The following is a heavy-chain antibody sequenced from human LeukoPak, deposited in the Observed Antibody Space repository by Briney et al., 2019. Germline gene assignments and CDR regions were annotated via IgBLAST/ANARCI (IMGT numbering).Heavy chain of an antibody. CDR2: IHDSGST. J-gene: IGHJ4*02. D-gene: IGHD5-24*01. Sequence: SETLPLTCTVSVGSISKYYWSWIRQSPEKGLEWMGYIHDSGSTNYDPSLKSRITISVDTYKIQFSLKLSSVTAADTAVYYCARLDAAAGRYLQFFYWGQGTLVIVSS. CDR3: ARLDAAAGRYLQFFY. V-gene: IGHV4-59*08. CDR1: VGSISKYY.